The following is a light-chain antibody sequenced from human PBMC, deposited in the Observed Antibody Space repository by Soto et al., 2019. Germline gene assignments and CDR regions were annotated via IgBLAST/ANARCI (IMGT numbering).Light chain of an antibody. Sequence: EILLTHSPGTLSLSPGERATLSCRASQSVSGTYFSWYQRKPGQAPRLLFYGASPRATGIPDRFSGSGSGTDFTLTISRLEPEDFAVYYCQQYGFSFRAFGQGTKV. CDR1: QSVSGTY. CDR3: QQYGFSFRA. V-gene: IGKV3-20*01. CDR2: GAS. J-gene: IGKJ1*01.